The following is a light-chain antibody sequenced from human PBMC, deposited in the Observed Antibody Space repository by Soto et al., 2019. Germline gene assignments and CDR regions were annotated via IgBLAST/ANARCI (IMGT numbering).Light chain of an antibody. J-gene: IGLJ3*02. CDR3: ETWDSNTQNWV. CDR2: LAGSGSY. Sequence: QLVLTQSSSASASLGSSVKLTCTLSSGHSSYIIAWHQQQPGQAPRYLMKLAGSGSYNKGSGVPDRFSCSSSDADRYLTISSRHFEDEADDYCETWDSNTQNWVFGGGTKLTVL. V-gene: IGLV4-60*02. CDR1: SGHSSYI.